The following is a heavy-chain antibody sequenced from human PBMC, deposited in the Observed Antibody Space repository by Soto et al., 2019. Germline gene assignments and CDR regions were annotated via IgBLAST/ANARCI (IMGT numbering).Heavy chain of an antibody. CDR3: ARDGPSVSNYFDY. Sequence: VGSLRLSCAASGFIFRNSNMNWVRQAPGKGLEWVASISSSSSYIYYADSVEGRFTVSRDNAKSSLYLKMNSLRAEDTAVYYCARDGPSVSNYFDYWGQGTLVTVSS. V-gene: IGHV3-21*01. CDR2: ISSSSSYI. J-gene: IGHJ4*02. CDR1: GFIFRNSN. D-gene: IGHD4-4*01.